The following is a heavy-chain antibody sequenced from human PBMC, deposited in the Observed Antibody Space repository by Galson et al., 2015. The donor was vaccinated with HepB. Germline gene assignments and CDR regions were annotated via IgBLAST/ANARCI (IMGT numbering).Heavy chain of an antibody. CDR1: GYSFTSYW. CDR3: ARHPWSGYYTAQNWFDP. V-gene: IGHV5-51*01. CDR2: IYPGDSDT. D-gene: IGHD3-3*01. Sequence: QSGAEVKKPGESLKISCKGSGYSFTSYWIGWVRQMPGKGLEWMGIIYPGDSDTRYSPSFQGQVTISADKSISTAYLQWSSLKASDTAMYYCARHPWSGYYTAQNWFDPWGQGTLVTVSS. J-gene: IGHJ5*02.